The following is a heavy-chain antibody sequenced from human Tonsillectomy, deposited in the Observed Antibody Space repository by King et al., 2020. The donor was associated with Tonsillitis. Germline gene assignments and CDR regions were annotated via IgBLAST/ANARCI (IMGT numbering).Heavy chain of an antibody. J-gene: IGHJ3*02. CDR1: GFTFSSYD. Sequence: VQLVESGGGLVQPGGSLRLSCAASGFTFSSYDMHWVRQATGKGLEWVSAIGTAGDTYYPGSVKGRFTISRENAKNSLYLQMNSLRAGDTAVYYCARGRPYYYDSSGYPLPKSDAFDIWGQGTMVTVSS. CDR2: IGTAGDT. D-gene: IGHD3-22*01. CDR3: ARGRPYYYDSSGYPLPKSDAFDI. V-gene: IGHV3-13*01.